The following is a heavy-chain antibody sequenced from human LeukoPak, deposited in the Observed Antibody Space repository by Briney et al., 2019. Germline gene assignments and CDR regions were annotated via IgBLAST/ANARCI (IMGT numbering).Heavy chain of an antibody. CDR3: TGSFGELTFFDY. J-gene: IGHJ4*02. CDR1: GFTFSSQW. V-gene: IGHV3-49*04. CDR2: IRSKAYGGTT. D-gene: IGHD3-10*01. Sequence: SGGSLRLSCAASGFTFSSQWMSWVRQAPGKGLEWVGFIRSKAYGGTTENAASVKGRFTISRDDSKSIAYLQMNSLKTEDTAVYYCTGSFGELTFFDYWGLGTLVTVSS.